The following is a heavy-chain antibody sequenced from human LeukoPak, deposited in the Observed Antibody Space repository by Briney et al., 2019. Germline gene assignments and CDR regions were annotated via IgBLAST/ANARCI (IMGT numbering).Heavy chain of an antibody. V-gene: IGHV4-61*02. CDR3: ARSVVAAKDYFDY. J-gene: IGHJ4*02. CDR1: GGSISSGSYY. D-gene: IGHD2-15*01. CDR2: IYTSGST. Sequence: SQTLSLTCTVSGGSISSGSYYWSWIRQPAGKGLEWIGRIYTSGSTNYNPSLKSRVTMSVDTSKNQFSLKLSSVTAADTAVYYCARSVVAAKDYFDYWGQGTLVTVSS.